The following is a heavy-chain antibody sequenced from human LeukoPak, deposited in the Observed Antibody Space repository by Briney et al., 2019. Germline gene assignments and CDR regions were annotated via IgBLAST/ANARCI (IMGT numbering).Heavy chain of an antibody. CDR3: ARMDDDAFDI. D-gene: IGHD2-2*03. CDR1: GYSISSSNW. CDR2: IYYSGST. Sequence: SDTLSLTCAVSGYSISSSNWWGWIRQPPGKGLEWIGYIYYSGSTYYNPSLKSRVTMSVDTSKNQFPLKLSSVTAVETAVYYCARMDDDAFDIWGQGTMVTVPS. J-gene: IGHJ3*02. V-gene: IGHV4-28*01.